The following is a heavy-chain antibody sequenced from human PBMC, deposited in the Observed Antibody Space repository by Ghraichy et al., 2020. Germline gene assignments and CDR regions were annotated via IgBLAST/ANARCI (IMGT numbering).Heavy chain of an antibody. Sequence: GESLNISCAASGFTFSRYWMSWVRQAPGKGPEWVANIKPDGSDKNYVDFVKVRFTISRDNAKNSLYLQMNSLRAEDTAVYYCARSLWPEDYWGQGTLVTVSS. CDR3: ARSLWPEDY. CDR2: IKPDGSDK. D-gene: IGHD1-14*01. V-gene: IGHV3-7*03. J-gene: IGHJ4*02. CDR1: GFTFSRYW.